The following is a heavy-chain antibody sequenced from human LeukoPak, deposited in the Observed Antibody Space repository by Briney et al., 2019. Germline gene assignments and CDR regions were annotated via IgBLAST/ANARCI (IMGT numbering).Heavy chain of an antibody. J-gene: IGHJ4*02. CDR3: ARGLGSSWYGD. V-gene: IGHV4-30-4*01. D-gene: IGHD6-13*01. Sequence: SQTLSLTCTVSGGSITSGDYCWSWIRQPPGKGLEWMGYTYYSGTTYYNLSLKSRVTISVDTSKNQFSLKLRSVTAADTAVYFCARGLGSSWYGDWGQGTLVTVSS. CDR1: GGSITSGDYC. CDR2: TYYSGTT.